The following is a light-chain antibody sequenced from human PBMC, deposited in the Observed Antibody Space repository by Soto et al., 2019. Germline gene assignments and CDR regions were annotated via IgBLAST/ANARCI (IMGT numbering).Light chain of an antibody. J-gene: IGKJ4*01. V-gene: IGKV3-20*01. CDR1: QSVSSSY. Sequence: EIVLTQSPGTLSLSPGERATLSCRASQSVSSSYLAWYQQKPGQAPRLLIYGASSRATGIPDRFSGSGSGPDFTLSISGLEPDDFAVYYCQQYGSSPLVTCGGETKVEIK. CDR3: QQYGSSPLVT. CDR2: GAS.